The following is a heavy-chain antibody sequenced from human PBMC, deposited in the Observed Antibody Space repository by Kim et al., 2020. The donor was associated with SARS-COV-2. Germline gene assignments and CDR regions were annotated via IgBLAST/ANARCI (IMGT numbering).Heavy chain of an antibody. CDR1: GGSISVSNFF. V-gene: IGHV4-39*01. J-gene: IGHJ6*01. CDR3: ARREEFSGYEGDYYFYGMDV. CDR2: LYYNGGT. Sequence: SETLSLTCSVSGGSISVSNFFWVWFRQPQGKGLEWIASLYYNGGTYYNPSLKSRVTISGDTSKNQFSMTLSSVTAADTAVYYCARREEFSGYEGDYYFYGMDVWGQGSAVIVAS. D-gene: IGHD5-12*01.